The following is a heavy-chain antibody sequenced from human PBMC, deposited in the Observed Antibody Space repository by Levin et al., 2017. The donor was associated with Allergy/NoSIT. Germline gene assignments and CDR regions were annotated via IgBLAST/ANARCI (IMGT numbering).Heavy chain of an antibody. Sequence: PGESLKISCAASGFSFSDSWMSWVRQAPGKGLEWVATIKQDGSKIYYVESVKGRFTISRDNAKNSLYLQMNTLRVEDTAVYYCSRDGGSGWYSDYWGQGALVAVSS. CDR2: IKQDGSKI. CDR1: GFSFSDSW. D-gene: IGHD6-19*01. J-gene: IGHJ4*02. V-gene: IGHV3-7*01. CDR3: SRDGGSGWYSDY.